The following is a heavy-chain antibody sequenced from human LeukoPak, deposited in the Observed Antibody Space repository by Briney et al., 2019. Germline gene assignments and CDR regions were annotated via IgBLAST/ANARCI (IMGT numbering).Heavy chain of an antibody. Sequence: PGRSLRLSCAASGFTFSSYGMNWVRQAPGKGLEWVAVISYDGSNKYYADSVKGRFTISRDNSKNTLYLQMNSLRAEDTAVYYCAKSGDSSSSGVNFDYWGQGTLVTVSS. CDR2: ISYDGSNK. CDR3: AKSGDSSSSGVNFDY. V-gene: IGHV3-30*18. CDR1: GFTFSSYG. J-gene: IGHJ4*02. D-gene: IGHD6-6*01.